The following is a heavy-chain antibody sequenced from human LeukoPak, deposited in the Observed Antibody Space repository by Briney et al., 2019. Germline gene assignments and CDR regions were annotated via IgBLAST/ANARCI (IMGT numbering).Heavy chain of an antibody. Sequence: GASVKVSCKASGGTFSSYAISWVRQAPGQGLEWMGGIIPIFGTANHAQKFQGRVTITADESTSTAYMELSSLRSEDTAVYYCARTNEAGVAATLHYWGQGTLVTVSS. CDR1: GGTFSSYA. J-gene: IGHJ4*02. V-gene: IGHV1-69*13. CDR2: IIPIFGTA. CDR3: ARTNEAGVAATLHY. D-gene: IGHD2-15*01.